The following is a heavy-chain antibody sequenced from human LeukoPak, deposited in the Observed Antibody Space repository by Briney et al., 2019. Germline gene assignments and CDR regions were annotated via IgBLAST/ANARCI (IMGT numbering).Heavy chain of an antibody. Sequence: SETLSLTCTVSGGSISSGSYYWSWIRQPAGKGLEWIGRIYTSGSTNYNPSLKSRVTISVDTSKNQFSLKLSSVTAADTAVYYCARGRTVIDYWGQGTLVTVSS. CDR3: ARGRTVIDY. V-gene: IGHV4-61*02. CDR1: GGSISSGSYY. J-gene: IGHJ4*02. CDR2: IYTSGST. D-gene: IGHD4-11*01.